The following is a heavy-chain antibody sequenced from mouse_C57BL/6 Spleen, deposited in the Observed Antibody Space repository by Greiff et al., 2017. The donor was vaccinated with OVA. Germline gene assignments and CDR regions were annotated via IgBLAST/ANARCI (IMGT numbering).Heavy chain of an antibody. V-gene: IGHV1-15*01. Sequence: VQLQESGAELVRPGASVTLSCKASGYTFTDYEMHWVKQTPVHGLEWIGAIDPETGGTAYNQKFKGKAILTADKSSSTAYMELRRLTSEDSAVYYCTRGGAQATGDAMDYWGQGTSVTVSS. CDR1: GYTFTDYE. D-gene: IGHD3-2*02. CDR3: TRGGAQATGDAMDY. J-gene: IGHJ4*01. CDR2: IDPETGGT.